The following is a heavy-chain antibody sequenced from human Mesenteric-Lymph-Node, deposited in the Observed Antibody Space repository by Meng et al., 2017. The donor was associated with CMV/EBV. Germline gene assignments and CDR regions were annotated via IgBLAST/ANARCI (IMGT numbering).Heavy chain of an antibody. V-gene: IGHV3-7*01. CDR3: ARGFLGLKTFFDY. D-gene: IGHD1-26*01. CDR1: GFTLSSYW. CDR2: IKQDGTEK. J-gene: IGHJ4*02. Sequence: GESLKISCAASGFTLSSYWMTWVRQAPGKGLEWVANIKQDGTEKYYVDSVKGRFTISRDNPKNSLYLQMNSLRVDDTAVYYCARGFLGLKTFFDYWGQGTLVTVSS.